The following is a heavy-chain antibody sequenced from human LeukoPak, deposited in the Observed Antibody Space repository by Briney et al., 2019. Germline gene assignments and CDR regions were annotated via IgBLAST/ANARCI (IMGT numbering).Heavy chain of an antibody. CDR1: GISFSSYG. Sequence: GGSLRLSRAASGISFSSYGMHWVRQAPGKGLEWVAVXWYDGSIKYXGDSXKGRFTISRDNAKNSLYLQMNSLRPEDTAVYYXAXXXXTNXXXXXYMDVWGKGTTVTVSS. CDR2: XWYDGSIK. V-gene: IGHV3-33*03. D-gene: IGHD2-8*01. CDR3: AXXXXTNXXXXXYMDV. J-gene: IGHJ6*03.